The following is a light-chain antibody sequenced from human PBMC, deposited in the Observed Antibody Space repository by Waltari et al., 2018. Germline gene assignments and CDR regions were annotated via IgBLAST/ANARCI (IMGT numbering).Light chain of an antibody. CDR3: QVWDFGRDHLL. V-gene: IGLV3-21*02. CDR2: DNI. J-gene: IGLJ2*01. Sequence: SYVLTQPPSLSVAPGQTSTLTCGGNNIGIYTFHWYQQKPGQAPLLVLFDNIDRPSGISERFSGSNAGNTATLTISRVEVGDEADYYCQVWDFGRDHLLFGGGTKLTVL. CDR1: NIGIYT.